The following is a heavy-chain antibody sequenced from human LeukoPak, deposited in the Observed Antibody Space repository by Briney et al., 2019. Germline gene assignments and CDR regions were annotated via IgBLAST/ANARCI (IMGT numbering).Heavy chain of an antibody. Sequence: GGPLRLSCAASGFTLSSYGMHWVRHAPGKGREWVAFIRYDGSNKYYADSVKGRFTISRDNSKNTLYLQMNSLRAEDTAVYYCAKDLVPYSGSHGDYWGQGTLVTVSS. CDR1: GFTLSSYG. V-gene: IGHV3-30*02. CDR3: AKDLVPYSGSHGDY. J-gene: IGHJ4*02. D-gene: IGHD1-26*01. CDR2: IRYDGSNK.